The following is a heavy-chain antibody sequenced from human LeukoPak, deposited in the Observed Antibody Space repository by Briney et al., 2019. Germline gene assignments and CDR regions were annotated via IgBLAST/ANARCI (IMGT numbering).Heavy chain of an antibody. CDR2: IYTGGNT. CDR3: AKEGGYSYGPLDY. J-gene: IGHJ4*02. V-gene: IGHV3-53*01. Sequence: QSGGSLRLSCAASGFTVDSNYLSWVRQAPGKGLEWVSTIYTGGNTYYAASVKGRFTISRDNSKNTLYLQMNSLRAEDTAVYYCAKEGGYSYGPLDYWGQGILVTVSS. CDR1: GFTVDSNY. D-gene: IGHD5-18*01.